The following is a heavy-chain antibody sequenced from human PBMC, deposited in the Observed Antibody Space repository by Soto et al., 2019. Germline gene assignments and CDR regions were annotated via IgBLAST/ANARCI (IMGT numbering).Heavy chain of an antibody. CDR3: ARHIVVVAATYYYGMDV. CDR1: GYSFTSYW. Sequence: GESLKISCKGSGYSFTSYWISWVRQMPGKGLEWMGRIDPSDSYTNYSPSFQGHVTISADKSISTAYLQWSSLKASDTAIYYCARHIVVVAATYYYGMDVWGQGTTVTVSS. CDR2: IDPSDSYT. J-gene: IGHJ6*02. V-gene: IGHV5-10-1*01. D-gene: IGHD2-15*01.